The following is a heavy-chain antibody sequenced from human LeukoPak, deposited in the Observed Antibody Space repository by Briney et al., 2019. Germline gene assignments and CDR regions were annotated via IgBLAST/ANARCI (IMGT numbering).Heavy chain of an antibody. J-gene: IGHJ3*02. D-gene: IGHD3-10*01. Sequence: SETLSLTCAVSGGSISSGGYSWGWIRQPPGKGLEWIGYIYYSGNTYYNPSLKSRLTISVDTSKNQFSLKLSSVTAADTAVYYCARARLYYYGSGSYLIDAFDIWGQGTMVTVSS. CDR3: ARARLYYYGSGSYLIDAFDI. CDR2: IYYSGNT. V-gene: IGHV4-30-4*07. CDR1: GGSISSGGYS.